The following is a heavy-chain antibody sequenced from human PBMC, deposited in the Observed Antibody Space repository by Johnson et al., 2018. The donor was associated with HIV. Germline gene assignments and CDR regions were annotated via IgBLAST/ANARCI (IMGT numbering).Heavy chain of an antibody. CDR2: ISYDGSNK. V-gene: IGHV3-30*14. CDR1: GFTFSSYA. Sequence: QVQLVESGGGVVQPGRSLRLSCAASGFTFSSYAMHWVRQAPGKGLEWVAVISYDGSNKDYADSVKGRFTISKGNSKNSLYLQMNSLRTGDTAVYYCARDGGFVGAFDIWGQGTMVIVSS. D-gene: IGHD3-16*01. J-gene: IGHJ3*02. CDR3: ARDGGFVGAFDI.